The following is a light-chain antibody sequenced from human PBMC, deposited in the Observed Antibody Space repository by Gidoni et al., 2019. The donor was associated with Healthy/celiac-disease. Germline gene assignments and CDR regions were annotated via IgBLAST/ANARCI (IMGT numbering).Light chain of an antibody. CDR3: SSDTSSSTLV. V-gene: IGLV2-14*03. J-gene: IGLJ1*01. CDR1: SSDVGGYNY. CDR2: DVS. Sequence: QSALTQPASVSGSPGQSVTISCTGTSSDVGGYNYVAWYQQHTGKAPKLMIYDVSNRPSGVSNSFSGSKSGNTASLTISGRQAEDEADYYCSSDTSSSTLVFGTGTKVTGL.